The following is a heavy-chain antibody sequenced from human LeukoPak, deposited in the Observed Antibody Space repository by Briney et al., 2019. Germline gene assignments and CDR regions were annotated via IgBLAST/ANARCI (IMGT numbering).Heavy chain of an antibody. CDR3: AKGLGTSGYHDY. CDR1: GFPFSNYA. D-gene: IGHD3-22*01. Sequence: GGSLRLSCAASGFPFSNYAMTWVRQAPGKGLERVSGISDSGDRTYYADSVKGRFTISRDNSKNMLYLQMNSLRVEDTALYYCAKGLGTSGYHDYWGQGTLVTVSS. J-gene: IGHJ4*02. V-gene: IGHV3-23*01. CDR2: ISDSGDRT.